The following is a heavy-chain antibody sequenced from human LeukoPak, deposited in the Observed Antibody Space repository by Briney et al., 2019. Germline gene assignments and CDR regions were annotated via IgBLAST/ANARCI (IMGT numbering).Heavy chain of an antibody. Sequence: GASVKVSCKASGYTFTDYYFHWVRQAPGQGLEWMGWISPSSGDTNYAQKFQGRVSMTRDKSTSTIYMELTRLTYDDTAVYFCARGGIAEAGTAYWGQGTLVTVSS. CDR2: ISPSSGDT. V-gene: IGHV1-2*02. D-gene: IGHD6-19*01. CDR1: GYTFTDYY. CDR3: ARGGIAEAGTAY. J-gene: IGHJ4*02.